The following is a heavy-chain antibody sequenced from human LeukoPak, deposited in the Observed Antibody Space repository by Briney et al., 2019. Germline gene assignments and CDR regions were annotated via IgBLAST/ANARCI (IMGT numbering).Heavy chain of an antibody. J-gene: IGHJ6*03. CDR2: ISGSGGNT. V-gene: IGHV3-23*01. Sequence: PGGSLRLSCAASGSTFSTYAMSRVRQAPGKGLEWVSGISGSGGNTYYADSVKGRFTISRDNSKNTLYLQMNSLRAEDTAVYYCARPPYGSGSACYMGVWGKGTTVTISS. CDR1: GSTFSTYA. D-gene: IGHD3-10*01. CDR3: ARPPYGSGSACYMGV.